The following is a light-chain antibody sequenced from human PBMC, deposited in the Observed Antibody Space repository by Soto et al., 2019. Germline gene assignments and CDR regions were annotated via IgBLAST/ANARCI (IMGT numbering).Light chain of an antibody. CDR1: HSVSSSY. CDR3: QQYGNSPPYT. Sequence: EIVLTQSPGTLSLSPGERATLSCRASHSVSSSYLAWYQQKPGQAPRLLIYGASSRATGIPDRFSGSGSGTVFTLTISSLAPEDFAVYYCQQYGNSPPYTFGQGTKLEIK. J-gene: IGKJ2*01. CDR2: GAS. V-gene: IGKV3-20*01.